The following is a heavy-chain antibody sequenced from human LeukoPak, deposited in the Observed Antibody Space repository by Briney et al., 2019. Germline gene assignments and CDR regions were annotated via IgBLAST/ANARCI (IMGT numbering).Heavy chain of an antibody. V-gene: IGHV4-4*07. CDR1: GGSISSYY. J-gene: IGHJ3*02. CDR3: PRMYYGFWSGFHDAFDI. Sequence: SETLSLTCTVSGGSISSYYWSWIRQPAGKGLEWIGRIYTSGSTNYNPSLKSRVTMSVDTSKNQFSLKLSSVTAADTAVYYCPRMYYGFWSGFHDAFDIWGPRTLVTPSS. D-gene: IGHD3-3*01. CDR2: IYTSGST.